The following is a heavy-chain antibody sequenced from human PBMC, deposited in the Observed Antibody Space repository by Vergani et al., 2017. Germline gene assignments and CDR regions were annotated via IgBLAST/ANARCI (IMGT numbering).Heavy chain of an antibody. CDR1: GFTFSSYA. Sequence: QVQLVESGGGVVQPGRSLRLSCAASGFTFSSYAMHWVRQAPGKGLEWVAVISYDGSNKYYADSVKGRFTISRDNSKNTLYLQMNSLRAEDTAVYYCARDLDWQNWYFDLWGRDTLVTVSS. J-gene: IGHJ2*01. V-gene: IGHV3-30*04. CDR3: ARDLDWQNWYFDL. D-gene: IGHD3-9*01. CDR2: ISYDGSNK.